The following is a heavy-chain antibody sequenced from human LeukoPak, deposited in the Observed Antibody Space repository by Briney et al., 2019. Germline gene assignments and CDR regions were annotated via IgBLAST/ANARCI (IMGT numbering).Heavy chain of an antibody. Sequence: ASVTLTCKASGHNCISYALSWLRQAPGQGLEWMGWISAYNGNTNYAQKLQGRVTMTTDTSTSTAYLELRSLRSDDTAVYYCARDKTRIVGRFSGLFGYWGQGTLVTVSS. D-gene: IGHD3-10*02. J-gene: IGHJ4*02. CDR2: ISAYNGNT. V-gene: IGHV1-18*04. CDR1: GHNCISYA. CDR3: ARDKTRIVGRFSGLFGY.